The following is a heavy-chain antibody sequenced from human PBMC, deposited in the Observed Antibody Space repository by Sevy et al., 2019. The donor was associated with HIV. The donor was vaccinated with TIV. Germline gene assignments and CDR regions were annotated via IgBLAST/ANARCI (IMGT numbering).Heavy chain of an antibody. Sequence: SETLSLTCTVSGGSISSGGYYWSWIRQHPGKGLEWIGYIYYSGSTYYNPSLKSRVTISVDTSKNQFSLKLGSVTAADTAVYYCARGDGSGSLGYYMDVWGKGTTVTVSS. V-gene: IGHV4-31*03. D-gene: IGHD3-10*01. CDR3: ARGDGSGSLGYYMDV. J-gene: IGHJ6*03. CDR2: IYYSGST. CDR1: GGSISSGGYY.